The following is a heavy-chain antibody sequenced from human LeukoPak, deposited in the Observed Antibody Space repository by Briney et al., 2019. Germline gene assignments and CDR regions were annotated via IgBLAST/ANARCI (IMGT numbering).Heavy chain of an antibody. V-gene: IGHV4-61*01. CDR2: IYHTGNI. CDR1: GGSISSGSYY. J-gene: IGHJ4*02. CDR3: ARFGSGWWYNDY. D-gene: IGHD6-19*01. Sequence: SQTLSLTCTVSGGSISSGSYYWSWIRQPPGKGLEWIGYIYHTGNIKYNPSLNSRVTISIDTSKNQFSLKLSSVTAADTAVYYCARFGSGWWYNDYWGQGTLVTVSS.